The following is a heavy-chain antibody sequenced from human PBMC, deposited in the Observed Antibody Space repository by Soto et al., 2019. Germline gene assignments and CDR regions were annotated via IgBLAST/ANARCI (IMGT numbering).Heavy chain of an antibody. V-gene: IGHV3-15*01. D-gene: IGHD3-22*01. CDR1: GFTFSNAW. CDR3: TTDEYYYDSSGYYYGRDY. CDR2: IKSKTDGGTT. J-gene: IGHJ4*01. Sequence: GGSLRLSCAASGFTFSNAWMSWVRQAPGKGLEWVGRIKSKTDGGTTDYAATVKGRFTIARDDSKNTLYLQMNSLKTEDTAVYYCTTDEYYYDSSGYYYGRDYWGHGTLVTVSS.